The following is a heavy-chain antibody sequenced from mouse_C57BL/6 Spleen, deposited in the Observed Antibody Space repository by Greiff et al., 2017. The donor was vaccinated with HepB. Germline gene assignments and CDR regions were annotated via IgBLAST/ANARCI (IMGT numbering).Heavy chain of an antibody. CDR1: GYAFSSYW. J-gene: IGHJ2*01. CDR3: ARVVIYYGYDGRSYFDY. Sequence: QVQLQHSGAELVKPGASVKISCKASGYAFSSYWMNWVKQRPGKGLEWIGQIYPGDGDTNYNGKFKGKATLTADKSSSTAYMQLSSLTSEDSAVYFCARVVIYYGYDGRSYFDYWGQGTTLTVSS. CDR2: IYPGDGDT. V-gene: IGHV1-80*01. D-gene: IGHD2-2*01.